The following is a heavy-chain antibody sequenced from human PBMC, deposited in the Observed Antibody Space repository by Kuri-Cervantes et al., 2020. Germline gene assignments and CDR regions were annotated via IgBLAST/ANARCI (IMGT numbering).Heavy chain of an antibody. CDR2: IYPGNRDT. CDR3: VRGGYATDV. Sequence: GESLKISCKATGYIFTNYYIGWVRQMPGKGLEWMAIIYPGNRDTRFGPSFVGHVSISVDTSIKTAYLEWDNLKASDTAIYYCVRGGYATDVWGEGTMVTVSS. V-gene: IGHV5-51*01. D-gene: IGHD2-2*01. CDR1: GYIFTNYY. J-gene: IGHJ6*04.